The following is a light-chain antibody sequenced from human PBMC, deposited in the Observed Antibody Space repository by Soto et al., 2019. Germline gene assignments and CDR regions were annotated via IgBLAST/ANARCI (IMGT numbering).Light chain of an antibody. Sequence: EIVLTQSPGTLSLSPGERATLSCRASQSVSSSYLAWYQQKPGQAPRLLIYGASSRATGIPVRFSGSGSGTAFTLPISRLEPEDVAVYYCQQYGSSPRTFGQGTKLEIK. V-gene: IGKV3-20*01. J-gene: IGKJ2*01. CDR1: QSVSSSY. CDR3: QQYGSSPRT. CDR2: GAS.